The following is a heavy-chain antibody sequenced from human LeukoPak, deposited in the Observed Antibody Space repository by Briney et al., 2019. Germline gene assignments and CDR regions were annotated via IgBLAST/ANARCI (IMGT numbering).Heavy chain of an antibody. CDR1: GGSISTSNYY. V-gene: IGHV4-39*07. Sequence: SETLSLTCTVSGGSISTSNYYWGWIRQPPGKGLEWIGNIFYSGSTYYNPSLKSRVTISVDTSKNQFSLKLSSVTAADTAVYYCARMIHGLNYFDYWGQGTLVTVSS. CDR3: ARMIHGLNYFDY. D-gene: IGHD3-22*01. J-gene: IGHJ4*02. CDR2: IFYSGST.